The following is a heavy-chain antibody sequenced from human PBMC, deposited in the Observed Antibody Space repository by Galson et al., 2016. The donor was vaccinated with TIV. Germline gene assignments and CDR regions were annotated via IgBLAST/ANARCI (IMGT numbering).Heavy chain of an antibody. Sequence: SLRLSCAASGFTFSSWPMSWVRRAPGKGLEWVSAISASGSNTFYADYVKGRLTISRDNSKKTLYLQMDSLRAEDTAVYYCAKYFQYFYDDSGYFPYGFHIWGRGTMVTVSS. CDR1: GFTFSSWP. V-gene: IGHV3-23*01. D-gene: IGHD3-22*01. CDR2: ISASGSNT. CDR3: AKYFQYFYDDSGYFPYGFHI. J-gene: IGHJ3*02.